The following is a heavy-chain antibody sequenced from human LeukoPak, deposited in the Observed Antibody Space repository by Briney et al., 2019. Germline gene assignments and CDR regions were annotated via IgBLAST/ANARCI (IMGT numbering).Heavy chain of an antibody. J-gene: IGHJ5*02. CDR1: GYTFTGYY. CDR3: ARVRLYSSSFNWFDP. D-gene: IGHD6-13*01. CDR2: INPNSGGT. Sequence: EASVKVSCKASGYTFTGYYMHWVRQAPEQGLEWMGWINPNSGGTNYAQKFQGRVTMTRDTSISTAYMELSRLRSDDTAVYYCARVRLYSSSFNWFDPWGQGTLVTVSS. V-gene: IGHV1-2*02.